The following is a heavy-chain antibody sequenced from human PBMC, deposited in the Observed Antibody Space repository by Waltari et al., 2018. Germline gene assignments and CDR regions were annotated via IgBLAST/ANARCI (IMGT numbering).Heavy chain of an antibody. Sequence: QVQLVESGGGVVQPGMSLRLSCAAYGFLLRHFGMHWVGQAPGKGLEWVALASFDGSTTYYADSVRGRFTISRDNSKNTLYLDINTLRVDDTAIYYCAKDAFGNTYLDHWGQGTLVTVSS. V-gene: IGHV3-30*18. CDR1: GFLLRHFG. CDR2: ASFDGSTT. D-gene: IGHD3-10*01. J-gene: IGHJ5*02. CDR3: AKDAFGNTYLDH.